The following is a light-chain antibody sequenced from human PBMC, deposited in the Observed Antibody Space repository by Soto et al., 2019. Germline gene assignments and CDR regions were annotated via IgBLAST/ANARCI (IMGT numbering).Light chain of an antibody. J-gene: IGKJ2*01. CDR2: GAS. CDR3: QQYGSSQNT. V-gene: IGKV3-20*01. Sequence: EIVLTQSPGTLSLSPGERATLSCRASQSVSSSYLAWYQQKPGQAPRLLIYGASSRATGIPDRFSGSGSGTDFTLTISRLEPEDFAVCYCQQYGSSQNTFGQGTKLQIK. CDR1: QSVSSSY.